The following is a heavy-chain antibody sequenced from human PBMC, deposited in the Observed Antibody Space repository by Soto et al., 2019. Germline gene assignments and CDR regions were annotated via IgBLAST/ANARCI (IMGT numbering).Heavy chain of an antibody. V-gene: IGHV3-74*01. J-gene: IGHJ4*02. CDR1: GFVFEMYW. Sequence: DVQLVESGGGLVQPGGSARLSCAASGFVFEMYWMHWVRQAPGQGLEWVSRISDDGTTIHYADSVKGRFTISRDNAQNTLLLEMTALRDEDTAFYYCVRGPRPSSIGTGAFWGQGSPVTVSS. D-gene: IGHD3-10*01. CDR3: VRGPRPSSIGTGAF. CDR2: ISDDGTTI.